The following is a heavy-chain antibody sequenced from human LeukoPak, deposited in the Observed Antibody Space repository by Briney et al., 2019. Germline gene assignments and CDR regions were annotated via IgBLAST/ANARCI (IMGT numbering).Heavy chain of an antibody. V-gene: IGHV1-2*02. CDR2: INPSSGGT. Sequence: ASVKVSCKASGYTFTSYGISWVRQAPGQGLEWMAWINPSSGGTSYAQNFQGRVTMTRDTSISTAYMELSSLKSDDTALYYCARAIGSSGPTEIYFWGQGTLVTVSS. D-gene: IGHD3-22*01. J-gene: IGHJ4*02. CDR1: GYTFTSYG. CDR3: ARAIGSSGPTEIYF.